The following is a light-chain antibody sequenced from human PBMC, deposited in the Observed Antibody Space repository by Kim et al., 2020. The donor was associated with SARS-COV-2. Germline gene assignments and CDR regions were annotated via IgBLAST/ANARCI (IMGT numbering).Light chain of an antibody. Sequence: PASFSCRSSQSLLYSNGQSYLSWYVRKPGQSPQVLIYLGSNRASGVPDRFSGSGSGTDFTLKISKVEAEDVEIYYCMQALQHPLTFGQGTKVDIK. CDR2: LGS. CDR1: QSLLYSNGQSY. J-gene: IGKJ1*01. V-gene: IGKV2-28*01. CDR3: MQALQHPLT.